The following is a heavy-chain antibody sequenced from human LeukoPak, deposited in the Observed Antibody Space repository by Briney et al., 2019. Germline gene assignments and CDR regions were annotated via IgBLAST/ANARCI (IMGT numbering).Heavy chain of an antibody. D-gene: IGHD1-26*01. V-gene: IGHV3-30*19. CDR1: GFSFSNYG. CDR2: IRYDGSDEHDGSHK. J-gene: IGHJ4*02. Sequence: GGSLRLSCAASGFSFSNYGMHWVRQAPGKGPAGVAFIRYDGSDEHDGSHKYYADSVRGRFTISRDNSKNTVYLQMNSLRLEDTAVYYCARDQPIVGATRPFDYWGQGTLVTVSS. CDR3: ARDQPIVGATRPFDY.